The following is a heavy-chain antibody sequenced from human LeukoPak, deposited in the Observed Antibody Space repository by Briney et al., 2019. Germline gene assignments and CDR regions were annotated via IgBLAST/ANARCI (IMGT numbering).Heavy chain of an antibody. V-gene: IGHV4-38-2*02. CDR1: GFSISKGFY. D-gene: IGHD1-26*01. CDR3: ARDVSWDESFQR. Sequence: SETLSLTCTVAGFSISKGFYWGWVRQPPGKGLEFIATIYHDGTSHYNPSLESRATISVDTSRNQFSLKLTCVTAADTAVNYCARDVSWDESFQRWGQGTRVTVSS. J-gene: IGHJ1*01. CDR2: IYHDGTS.